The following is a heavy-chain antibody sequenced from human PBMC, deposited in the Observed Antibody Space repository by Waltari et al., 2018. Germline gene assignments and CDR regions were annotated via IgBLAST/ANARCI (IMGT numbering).Heavy chain of an antibody. J-gene: IGHJ4*02. Sequence: QVQLQQWGAGLLKPSETLSLTCAVYGGSFSGYYWSWIRQPPGKGLEWIGEINHSGSTNYNPSLKSRVTISVDTSKNQFSLKLSSVTAADTAVYYCARVLQQLTLDYWGQGTLVTVSS. CDR2: INHSGST. CDR1: GGSFSGYY. D-gene: IGHD6-13*01. CDR3: ARVLQQLTLDY. V-gene: IGHV4-34*01.